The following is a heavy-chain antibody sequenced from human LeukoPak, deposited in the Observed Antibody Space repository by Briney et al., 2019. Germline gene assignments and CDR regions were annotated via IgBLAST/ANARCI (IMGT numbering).Heavy chain of an antibody. CDR3: ARGRSGSSSLPVYYMDV. CDR1: GLTFSSYS. J-gene: IGHJ6*03. V-gene: IGHV3-48*04. CDR2: ISSSSSTI. D-gene: IGHD6-6*01. Sequence: GGSLRLSCAASGLTFSSYSMNWVRQAPGKGLEWVSYISSSSSTIYYADSVKGRFTISRDNAKNSLHLQMNSLRAEDTAVYYCARGRSGSSSLPVYYMDVWGKGTTVTVSS.